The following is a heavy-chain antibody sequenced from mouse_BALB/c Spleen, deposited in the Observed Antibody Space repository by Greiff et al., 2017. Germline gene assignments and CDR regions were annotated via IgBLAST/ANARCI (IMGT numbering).Heavy chain of an antibody. J-gene: IGHJ2*01. D-gene: IGHD1-1*01. Sequence: EVKLEESGGGLVKPGGSLKLSCAASGFTFSSYAMSWVRQTPEKRLEWVASISSGGSTYYPDSVKGRFTISRDNARNILYLQMSSLRSEDTAMYYCARDTTVVGGVYWGQGTTLTVSS. CDR2: ISSGGST. CDR3: ARDTTVVGGVY. V-gene: IGHV5-6-5*01. CDR1: GFTFSSYA.